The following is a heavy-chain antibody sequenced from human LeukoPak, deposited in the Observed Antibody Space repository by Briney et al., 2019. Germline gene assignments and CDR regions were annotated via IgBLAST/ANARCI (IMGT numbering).Heavy chain of an antibody. V-gene: IGHV4-59*01. D-gene: IGHD1-7*01. J-gene: IGHJ6*03. CDR3: ASGTTSLYYYYMDV. CDR2: IYYSGST. Sequence: SETLSLTCTVSGGSISSYYWSWIRQPPGKGLEWIGYIYYSGSTNYNPSLKSRVTISVDTSKNQFSLKLSSVTAADTAVYYCASGTTSLYYYYMDVWGKGTTVTVSS. CDR1: GGSISSYY.